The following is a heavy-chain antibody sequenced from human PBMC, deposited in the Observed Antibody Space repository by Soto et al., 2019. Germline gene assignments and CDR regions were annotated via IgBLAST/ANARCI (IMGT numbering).Heavy chain of an antibody. CDR1: GYTFTGYY. Sequence: ASVKVSCKASGYTFTGYYMHWVRQAPGQGLEWMGWINPNSGGTNYAQKFQGRVTMTRDTSISTAYMELSRLRSDDTGMYFCARLPRDCNKTSCYYADHWGQGTQVTVSS. J-gene: IGHJ4*02. D-gene: IGHD3-3*01. CDR3: ARLPRDCNKTSCYYADH. V-gene: IGHV1-2*02. CDR2: INPNSGGT.